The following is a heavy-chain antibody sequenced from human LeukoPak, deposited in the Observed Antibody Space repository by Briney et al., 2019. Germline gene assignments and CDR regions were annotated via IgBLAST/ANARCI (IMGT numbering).Heavy chain of an antibody. J-gene: IGHJ1*01. CDR2: ISYSGST. D-gene: IGHD4-17*01. V-gene: IGHV4-39*07. CDR1: GGSISISSYY. Sequence: PSETLSLTCIVSGGSISISSYYWGWIRQPPGKGLELIGSISYSGSTYYNPSLKSRVTISEDTSKNQFSLKLSSVTAADTAVYYCARAMSHDYGDYVYFQHWGQGTLVTVSS. CDR3: ARAMSHDYGDYVYFQH.